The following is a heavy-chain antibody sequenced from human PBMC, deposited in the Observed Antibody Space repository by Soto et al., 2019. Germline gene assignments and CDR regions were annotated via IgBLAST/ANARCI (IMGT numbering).Heavy chain of an antibody. CDR1: GFTFSSYA. CDR3: AKLYWNPRYFDY. Sequence: PGGSLRLSCAASGFTFSSYAMHWVRQAPGKGLEWVSGISDTAANTDYADSVKGRFTISRDNSRNTLYLQMNSLRAEDTAVYYCAKLYWNPRYFDYWGQGTRVTVS. D-gene: IGHD1-1*01. J-gene: IGHJ4*02. V-gene: IGHV3-23*01. CDR2: ISDTAANT.